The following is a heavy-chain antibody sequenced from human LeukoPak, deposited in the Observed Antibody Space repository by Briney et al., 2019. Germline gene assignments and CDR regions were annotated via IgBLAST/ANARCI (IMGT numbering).Heavy chain of an antibody. D-gene: IGHD1-26*01. Sequence: PSETLSLTCTVSGGSISSYYWSWIRQPPGKGLEWIGYIYYGGSTNYNPSLKSRVTISVDTSKNQFSLRLSSVTAADTAVYYCARVRIVGATGGRLDYYFDYWGQGTLVTVSP. V-gene: IGHV4-59*01. CDR3: ARVRIVGATGGRLDYYFDY. CDR1: GGSISSYY. CDR2: IYYGGST. J-gene: IGHJ4*02.